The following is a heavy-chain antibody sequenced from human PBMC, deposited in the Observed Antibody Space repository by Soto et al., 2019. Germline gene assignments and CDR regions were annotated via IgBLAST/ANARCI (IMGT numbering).Heavy chain of an antibody. CDR3: AKKVNSGSGSQYFDY. J-gene: IGHJ4*02. V-gene: IGHV3-74*01. CDR2: ISPDGSDV. Sequence: GGSLRLSCAASGFPFTNYWMNWVRQTPGKGLMWVSRISPDGSDVGYADSVEGRFTVSRDNSKNTLFLQMNSLRAEDTAIYYCAKKVNSGSGSQYFDYWGQGTLVTVSS. CDR1: GFPFTNYW. D-gene: IGHD3-10*01.